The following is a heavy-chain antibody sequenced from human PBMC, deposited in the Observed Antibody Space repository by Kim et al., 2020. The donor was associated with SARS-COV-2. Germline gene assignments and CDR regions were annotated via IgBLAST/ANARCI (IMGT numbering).Heavy chain of an antibody. Sequence: GGSLRLSCAASGFTFSSYAMHWVRQAPGKGLEWVAVISYDGSNKYYVDSVKGRFTISRDNSKNTLYLQMNSLRAEDTAVYYCARDRTGGYRYGYDYWGQGTGVTVPS. D-gene: IGHD5-18*01. CDR2: ISYDGSNK. CDR3: ARDRTGGYRYGYDY. CDR1: GFTFSSYA. V-gene: IGHV3-30*04. J-gene: IGHJ4*02.